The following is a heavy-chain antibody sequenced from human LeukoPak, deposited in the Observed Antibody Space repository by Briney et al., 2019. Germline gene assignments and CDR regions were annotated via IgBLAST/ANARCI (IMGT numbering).Heavy chain of an antibody. Sequence: GGSLRLSCRASGFTFRSYGMHWVRQAPGKGLEWVGVIAYNGSSIYYGDSVKGRFTISRDNSKNTLYLQLNSLRAEDTAVYYCANLTPRGHGMDVWGHGTMVIVSS. J-gene: IGHJ6*02. CDR2: IAYNGSSI. CDR1: GFTFRSYG. CDR3: ANLTPRGHGMDV. D-gene: IGHD3-10*01. V-gene: IGHV3-30*18.